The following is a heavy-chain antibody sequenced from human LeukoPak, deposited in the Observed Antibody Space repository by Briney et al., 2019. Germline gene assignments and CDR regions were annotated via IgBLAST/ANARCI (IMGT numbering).Heavy chain of an antibody. D-gene: IGHD2-21*02. CDR1: GFTFSSYG. CDR3: AKPAAAYCGGDCYSMDY. J-gene: IGHJ4*02. CDR2: ISGSGGST. V-gene: IGHV3-23*01. Sequence: GGSLRLSCAASGFTFSSYGMSWVRQAPGKGLEWVSAISGSGGSTYYADSVKGRFTISRDNSKNTLYLRMHSLRAEDTAVYYCAKPAAAYCGGDCYSMDYWGQGTLVTVSS.